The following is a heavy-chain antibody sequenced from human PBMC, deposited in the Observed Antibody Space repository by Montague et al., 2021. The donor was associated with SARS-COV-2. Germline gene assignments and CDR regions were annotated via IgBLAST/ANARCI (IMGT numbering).Heavy chain of an antibody. Sequence: PALVKPTQTLTLTCTFSGFSLSTSGMCVSWIRQPPGKALEWLALVDWDDDKYYSTSLKTRLTISKDTPKNQVVLTMTNMDPVDTATYYFARIWGATRGDAFDIWGQGTMVTVSS. D-gene: IGHD1-26*01. CDR3: ARIWGATRGDAFDI. CDR2: VDWDDDK. J-gene: IGHJ3*02. V-gene: IGHV2-70*01. CDR1: GFSLSTSGMC.